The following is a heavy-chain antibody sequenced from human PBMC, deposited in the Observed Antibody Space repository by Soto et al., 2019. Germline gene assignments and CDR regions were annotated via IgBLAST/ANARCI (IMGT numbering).Heavy chain of an antibody. CDR3: ARALTGDSSGYYQGLDY. CDR2: ISYDGSNK. V-gene: IGHV3-30-3*01. Sequence: QVQLVESGGGVVQPGRSLRLSCAASGFTFSSYAMHWVRQAPGKGLEWVAVISYDGSNKYYADSVKGRFTISRDNSKNTLYLQMNSLRAEDTAVYYCARALTGDSSGYYQGLDYWGQGTLVTVSS. J-gene: IGHJ4*02. CDR1: GFTFSSYA. D-gene: IGHD3-22*01.